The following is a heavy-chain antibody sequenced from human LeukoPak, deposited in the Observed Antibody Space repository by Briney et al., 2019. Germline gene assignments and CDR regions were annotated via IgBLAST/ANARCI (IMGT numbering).Heavy chain of an antibody. V-gene: IGHV3-23*01. D-gene: IGHD1-26*01. CDR1: GFTFSSYA. CDR2: ISASGGTT. Sequence: PGGSLRLSCAASGFTFSSYAMNWVRQAPGKGLEWVSFISASGGTTYYADSVKGRFTISRDNSKNTLYLQMNSLRAEDTAVYYCAKKAVVGATYFDYWGQGTLVTVSS. J-gene: IGHJ4*02. CDR3: AKKAVVGATYFDY.